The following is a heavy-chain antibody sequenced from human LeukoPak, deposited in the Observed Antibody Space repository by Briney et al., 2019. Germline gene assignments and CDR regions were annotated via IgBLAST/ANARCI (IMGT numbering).Heavy chain of an antibody. CDR1: GGSISSYY. V-gene: IGHV4-4*07. J-gene: IGHJ4*02. D-gene: IGHD1-26*01. CDR2: IYTSGST. CDR3: ARGYSGSHFDY. Sequence: SETLSLTCTVSGGSISSYYWNWIRQPAGKGLEWVGRIYTSGSTTYNPSLKSRVTMSVDTSKNQFSLKLNSVTAADTAVYYCARGYSGSHFDYWGQGTLVTVSS.